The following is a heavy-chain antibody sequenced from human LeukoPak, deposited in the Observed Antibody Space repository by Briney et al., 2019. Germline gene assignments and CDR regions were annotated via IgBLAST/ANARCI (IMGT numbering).Heavy chain of an antibody. CDR3: ARVKSRGNYYYYYGMDV. V-gene: IGHV3-30-3*01. Sequence: GRSLRLSCAASGFTFSSYAMHWVRQAPGKGLEWVAVISYDGSNKYYADSVKGRFTISRDNSKNTLYLQMNSLRAENTAVYYCARVKSRGNYYYYYGMDVWGQGTTVTVPS. D-gene: IGHD3-10*01. CDR2: ISYDGSNK. J-gene: IGHJ6*02. CDR1: GFTFSSYA.